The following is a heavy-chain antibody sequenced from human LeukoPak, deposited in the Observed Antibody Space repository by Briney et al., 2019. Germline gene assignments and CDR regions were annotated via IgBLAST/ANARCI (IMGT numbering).Heavy chain of an antibody. V-gene: IGHV4-59*01. J-gene: IGHJ4*02. CDR1: GGSIRSYY. CDR3: ASVANPRRDYCGGDCYSLNY. Sequence: PSETLSLTCTVSGGSIRSYYWSWIRQPPGKGLEWIAYIHYRGSTNYNPSLKSRVTISVDTSKNQFSLKLSSVTAADTAVYYCASVANPRRDYCGGDCYSLNYWGQGTLVTVSS. CDR2: IHYRGST. D-gene: IGHD2-21*02.